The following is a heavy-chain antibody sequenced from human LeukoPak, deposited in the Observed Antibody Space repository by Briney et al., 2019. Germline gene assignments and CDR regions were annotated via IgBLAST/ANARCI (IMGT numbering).Heavy chain of an antibody. V-gene: IGHV4-59*01. D-gene: IGHD3-10*01. Sequence: PSETLSLTCTVSGGSISTYYWSWIRQPPGKGLGWIGNIYNSGSTNYNPSLKSRVTIAVDTSKNQFSLKLRSVTAADTAVYYCARDRGQWPADYYYMDVWGKGTTVTVSS. J-gene: IGHJ6*03. CDR3: ARDRGQWPADYYYMDV. CDR1: GGSISTYY. CDR2: IYNSGST.